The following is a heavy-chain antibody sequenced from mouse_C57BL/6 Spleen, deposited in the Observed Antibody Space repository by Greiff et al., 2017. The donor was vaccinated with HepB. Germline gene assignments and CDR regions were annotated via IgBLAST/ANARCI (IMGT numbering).Heavy chain of an antibody. CDR1: GYSITSGYY. Sequence: EVHLVESGPGLVKPSQSLSLTCSVTGYSITSGYYWNWIRQFPGNKLEWMGYISYDGSNNYNPSLKNRISITRDTSKNQFFLKLNSVTTEDTATYYCARDDDYDGGYFDYWGQGTTLTVSS. J-gene: IGHJ2*01. D-gene: IGHD2-4*01. CDR3: ARDDDYDGGYFDY. V-gene: IGHV3-6*01. CDR2: ISYDGSN.